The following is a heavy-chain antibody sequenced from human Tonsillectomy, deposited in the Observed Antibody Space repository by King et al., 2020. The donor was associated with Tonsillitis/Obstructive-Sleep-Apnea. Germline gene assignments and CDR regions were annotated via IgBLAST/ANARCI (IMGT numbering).Heavy chain of an antibody. CDR2: INGVDSGT. Sequence: VQLVESGGGLVQPGGSLRLSCTASGFTFSSYAMSWVRQAPGKGLEWVSTINGVDSGTDYADSVKGRFTISRDNSKNTLYLQMNSLRAEDTAVYYCAKGEAGGGTVHFDYWGQGTLVTVSS. CDR3: AKGEAGGGTVHFDY. J-gene: IGHJ4*02. D-gene: IGHD6-13*01. V-gene: IGHV3-23*04. CDR1: GFTFSSYA.